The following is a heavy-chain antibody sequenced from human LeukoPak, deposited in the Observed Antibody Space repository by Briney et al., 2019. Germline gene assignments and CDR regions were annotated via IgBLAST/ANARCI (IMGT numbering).Heavy chain of an antibody. CDR2: INPSGVST. V-gene: IGHV1-46*01. D-gene: IGHD5-18*01. CDR1: GYTFTSYY. Sequence: GASVKVSCKASGYTFTSYYMHWVRQAPGQGLEWMGIINPSGVSTIYAQKFQGRVTMTRDTSTSTVYMEPSSLRSEDTAVYYCASDPLIRGYSYGYDYWGQGTLVTVSS. CDR3: ASDPLIRGYSYGYDY. J-gene: IGHJ4*02.